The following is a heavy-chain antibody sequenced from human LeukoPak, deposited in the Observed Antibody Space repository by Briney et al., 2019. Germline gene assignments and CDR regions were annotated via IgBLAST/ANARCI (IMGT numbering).Heavy chain of an antibody. D-gene: IGHD1-26*01. CDR1: GFTFSSYS. CDR3: AKDFRYSGSY. Sequence: GGSLRLSCAASGFTFSSYSMNWVRQAPGKGLEWVSSISSSSSYIYYADSVKGRFTISRDNAQNSLYLQMNSLRVEDTALYYCAKDFRYSGSYLGQGTLVTVSS. J-gene: IGHJ4*02. CDR2: ISSSSSYI. V-gene: IGHV3-21*04.